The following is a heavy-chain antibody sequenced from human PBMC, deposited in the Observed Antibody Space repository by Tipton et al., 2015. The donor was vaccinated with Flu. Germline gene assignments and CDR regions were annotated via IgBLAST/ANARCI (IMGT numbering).Heavy chain of an antibody. J-gene: IGHJ6*02. D-gene: IGHD3-22*01. Sequence: TLSLTCTVSGGSISSSSHYWGWIRQAPGRGLEWVGSIYYTGYPYYNSSLKSRLAMSIDTSKNQFSLKLSSVTAADTAVYYCARCFHYYVYYYGMDVWGQGTTVTVSS. CDR1: GGSISSSSHY. CDR2: IYYTGYP. V-gene: IGHV4-39*07. CDR3: ARCFHYYVYYYGMDV.